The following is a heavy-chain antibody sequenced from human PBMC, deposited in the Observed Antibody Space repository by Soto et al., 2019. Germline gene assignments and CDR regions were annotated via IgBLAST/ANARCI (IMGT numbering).Heavy chain of an antibody. CDR1: GDTFSTYA. D-gene: IGHD1-26*01. V-gene: IGHV1-69*01. Sequence: QVQLVQSGAEVQKPGSSVKVSCKASGDTFSTYAISWVRQAPGQGLEWMGGIIPIFHKAKYAQKFQGRVPIAADEATSPAYMALSSLRSEDTALYYWARDPNSSYGESWFDPWGQGPLVTVSS. CDR2: IIPIFHKA. CDR3: ARDPNSSYGESWFDP. J-gene: IGHJ5*02.